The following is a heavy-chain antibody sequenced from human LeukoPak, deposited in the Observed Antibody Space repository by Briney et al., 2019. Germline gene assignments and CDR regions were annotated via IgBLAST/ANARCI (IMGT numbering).Heavy chain of an antibody. CDR3: ARDEPLDGAFDY. D-gene: IGHD5-24*01. V-gene: IGHV3-53*01. CDR1: GFTVSSNY. CDR2: IYSGGST. Sequence: GGSLRLSCAASGFTVSSNYMSWVRQAPGKGLEWVSVIYSGGSTYYADSVKGRFTISRDNSKKTLYLQMNSLRAEDTAVYYCARDEPLDGAFDYWGQGTLVTVSS. J-gene: IGHJ4*02.